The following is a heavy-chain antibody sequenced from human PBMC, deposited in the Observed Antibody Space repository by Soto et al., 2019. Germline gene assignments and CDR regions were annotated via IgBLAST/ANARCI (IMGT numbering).Heavy chain of an antibody. CDR1: GFTFSSYA. V-gene: IGHV3-23*01. J-gene: IGHJ4*02. CDR3: AKVVFYYYDSSGYFDY. CDR2: ISGSGGST. D-gene: IGHD3-22*01. Sequence: PGGSLRLSCAASGFTFSSYAMSWVRQAPGKGLEWVSAISGSGGSTYYADSVKGRFTISRDNSKNTLYLQMNSLRAEDTAVYYCAKVVFYYYDSSGYFDYWGQGTLVTVSS.